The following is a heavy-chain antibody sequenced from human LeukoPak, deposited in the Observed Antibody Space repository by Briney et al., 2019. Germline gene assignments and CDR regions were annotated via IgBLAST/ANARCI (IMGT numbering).Heavy chain of an antibody. D-gene: IGHD3-10*01. CDR1: GGSISSGDYY. V-gene: IGHV4-30-4*01. J-gene: IGHJ4*02. CDR2: IYYSGST. CDR3: AGETSDTMVRGVMYFDY. Sequence: SETLSLTCTVSGGSISSGDYYWSWIRQPPGKGLEWIGYIYYSGSTYYNPSLKSRVTISVDTSKNQFSLKLSSVTAADTAVYYCAGETSDTMVRGVMYFDYWGQGTLVTVSS.